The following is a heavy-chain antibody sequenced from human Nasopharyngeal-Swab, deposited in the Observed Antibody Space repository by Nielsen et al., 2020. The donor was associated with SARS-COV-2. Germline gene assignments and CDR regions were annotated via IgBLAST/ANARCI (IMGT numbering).Heavy chain of an antibody. CDR3: ARQAAYCGGDCFDY. CDR2: ISAYNGNT. J-gene: IGHJ4*02. CDR1: GYTFTSYG. D-gene: IGHD2-21*01. V-gene: IGHV1-18*01. Sequence: ASVKVSCKASGYTFTSYGISWVRQAPGQGLEWVGWISAYNGNTNYAQKLQGRVTMTTDTSTSTAYMELRSLRSDDTAVYYCARQAAYCGGDCFDYWGQGTLVTVSS.